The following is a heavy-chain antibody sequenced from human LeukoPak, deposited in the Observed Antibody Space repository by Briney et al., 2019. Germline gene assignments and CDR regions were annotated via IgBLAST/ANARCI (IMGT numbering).Heavy chain of an antibody. CDR2: ISYSGST. V-gene: IGHV4-59*08. Sequence: SETLSLTCTVSGDSISSYYWTWIRQPPGKGLEWIGYISYSGSTNYNPSLKSRVTISIDTSKNQFSLKLSSVTAADTAVYYCARLKYHYDSSGGYFFDFWGQGTLVTAPS. J-gene: IGHJ4*02. CDR3: ARLKYHYDSSGGYFFDF. D-gene: IGHD3-22*01. CDR1: GDSISSYY.